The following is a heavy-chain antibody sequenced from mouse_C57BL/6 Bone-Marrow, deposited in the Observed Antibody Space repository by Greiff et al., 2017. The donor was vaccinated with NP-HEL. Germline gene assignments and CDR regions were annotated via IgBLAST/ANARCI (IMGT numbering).Heavy chain of an antibody. D-gene: IGHD1-1*01. J-gene: IGHJ1*03. CDR2: IYRGGGAT. CDR1: GCSMKGYG. Sequence: EVKLMESGAELVTPGVAVKVDCTAAGCSMKGYGSHLVGGVSGQCLDVTGRIYRGGGATKYAPKFQGKATITADTSSNTAYLQLSSLTSEDTAVYYCARGPFITTVVATRGFDVWGTGTTVTVSS. CDR3: ARGPFITTVVATRGFDV. V-gene: IGHV14-2*01.